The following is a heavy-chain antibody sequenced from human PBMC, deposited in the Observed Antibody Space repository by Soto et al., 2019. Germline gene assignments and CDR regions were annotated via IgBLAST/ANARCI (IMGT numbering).Heavy chain of an antibody. Sequence: SVKVPCKPSGFTFTSSAVQWVRQARGQRLEWIGWIVVGSGNTNYAQKFQERVTITRDMSTSTAYMELSSLRSEDTAVYYCAADRSHSSSSEFDYWGQGTLVTVSS. CDR1: GFTFTSSA. J-gene: IGHJ4*02. CDR2: IVVGSGNT. V-gene: IGHV1-58*01. D-gene: IGHD6-13*01. CDR3: AADRSHSSSSEFDY.